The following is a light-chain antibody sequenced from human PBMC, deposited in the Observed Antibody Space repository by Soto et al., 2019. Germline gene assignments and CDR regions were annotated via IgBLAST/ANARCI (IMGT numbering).Light chain of an antibody. Sequence: DIQMTQSPSSLSASVGDRVTITCRAIQSISSYLNWYQQKPGKAPKLLIYAAASLQSGVPSRFSGSGSGTDFTLTISSLQPEDFATYYCQQSYSTPRLTFGGGTKVDIK. V-gene: IGKV1-39*01. CDR2: AAA. CDR3: QQSYSTPRLT. CDR1: QSISSY. J-gene: IGKJ4*01.